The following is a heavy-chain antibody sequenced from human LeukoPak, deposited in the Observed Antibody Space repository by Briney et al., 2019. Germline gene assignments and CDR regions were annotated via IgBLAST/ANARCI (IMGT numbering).Heavy chain of an antibody. CDR2: INPNSGGT. CDR1: GYTFTGYY. V-gene: IGHV1-2*02. CDR3: ARDSNDSSGWDY. Sequence: ASVKVSCKASGYTFTGYYMHWVRQAPGQGLEWMGWINPNSGGTNYAQKFQGRVTMTRDMSTSTVYMELSSLRSEDTAVYYCARDSNDSSGWDYWGQGTLVTVSS. J-gene: IGHJ4*02. D-gene: IGHD3-22*01.